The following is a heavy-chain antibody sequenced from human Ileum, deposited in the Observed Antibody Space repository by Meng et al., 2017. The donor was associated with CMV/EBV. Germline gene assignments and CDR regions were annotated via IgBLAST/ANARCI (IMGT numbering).Heavy chain of an antibody. V-gene: IGHV4-39*07. J-gene: IGHJ4*02. D-gene: IGHD2-21*02. Sequence: LHLQGSCPGLVNPPVTLSLTCTVSGASISRSTYFWGLIRQPPGKGLEWIGSIYYSGGTYYNPFLKSRVTISVDTSKNQFSLKLNSVTAADTAVYYCASGDSLRAVDFWGQGTLVTVSS. CDR2: IYYSGGT. CDR1: GASISRSTYF. CDR3: ASGDSLRAVDF.